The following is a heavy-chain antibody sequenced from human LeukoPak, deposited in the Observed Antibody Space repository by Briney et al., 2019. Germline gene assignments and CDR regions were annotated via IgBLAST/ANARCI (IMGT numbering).Heavy chain of an antibody. D-gene: IGHD3-22*01. CDR2: ISGSGGST. V-gene: IGHV3-23*01. CDR1: GFTFSSYA. CDR3: AKDYYYYDSSGYYSPTHNWFDP. J-gene: IGHJ5*02. Sequence: QPGGSLRLSRAASGFTFSSYAMSWVRQAPGKGVEWVSAISGSGGSTYYADSVKGRFTISRDNSKNTLYLQMNSLRAEDTAVYYCAKDYYYYDSSGYYSPTHNWFDPWGQGTLVTVSS.